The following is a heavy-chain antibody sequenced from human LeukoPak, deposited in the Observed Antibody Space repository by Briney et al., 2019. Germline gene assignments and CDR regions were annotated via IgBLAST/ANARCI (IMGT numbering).Heavy chain of an antibody. D-gene: IGHD3-10*01. J-gene: IGHJ4*02. CDR2: VKQDGSEK. V-gene: IGHV3-7*01. Sequence: GGSLRLSCAASGFTFSSYWMSWVRQAPGKGLEWVANVKQDGSEKYYVDSVKGRFTISRDNAKNSLYLQMNSLRAEDTAVYYCARARGVSVVKYWGQGTLVTVSS. CDR1: GFTFSSYW. CDR3: ARARGVSVVKY.